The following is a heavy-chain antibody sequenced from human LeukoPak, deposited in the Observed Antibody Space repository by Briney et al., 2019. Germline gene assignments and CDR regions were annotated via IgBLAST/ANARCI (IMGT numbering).Heavy chain of an antibody. V-gene: IGHV4-4*07. CDR1: GGSISSYY. CDR3: ARLDCSSTSCYMFDY. CDR2: IYTSGST. J-gene: IGHJ4*02. Sequence: SETLSLTCTVSGGSISSYYWSWIRQPAGKGLEWIGRIYTSGSTNYNPSLKSRVTMSVDTSKNQFSLKLSSVTAADTAVYYCARLDCSSTSCYMFDYWGQGTLVTVSS. D-gene: IGHD2-2*02.